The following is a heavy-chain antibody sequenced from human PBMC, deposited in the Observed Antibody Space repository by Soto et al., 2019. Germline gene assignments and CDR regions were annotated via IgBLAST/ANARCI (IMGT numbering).Heavy chain of an antibody. CDR1: GGSISSGDYY. CDR2: IYYSGST. CDR3: ARTKYYYDSSGYGMDV. V-gene: IGHV4-30-4*01. Sequence: QVQLQESGPGLVKPSQTLSLTCTVSGGSISSGDYYWSWIRQPPGKGLEWIGYIYYSGSTYYNPSLKSRVTISVDTSKNQFSLKLSSVTAADTAVYYCARTKYYYDSSGYGMDVWGQGTTVTVSS. D-gene: IGHD3-22*01. J-gene: IGHJ6*02.